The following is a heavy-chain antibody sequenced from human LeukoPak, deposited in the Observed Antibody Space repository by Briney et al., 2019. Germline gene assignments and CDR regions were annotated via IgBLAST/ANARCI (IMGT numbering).Heavy chain of an antibody. CDR2: ISSSGSTI. Sequence: PGGSLRLSCAASGFTFSDYYMSWIRQAPGKGLEWVSYISSSGSTIYYADSMKGRFTISRDNAKNSLYLQMNSLRAEDTAVYYCARTYSSGWYSLDAFDIWGQGTMVTVSS. CDR1: GFTFSDYY. V-gene: IGHV3-11*01. CDR3: ARTYSSGWYSLDAFDI. D-gene: IGHD6-19*01. J-gene: IGHJ3*02.